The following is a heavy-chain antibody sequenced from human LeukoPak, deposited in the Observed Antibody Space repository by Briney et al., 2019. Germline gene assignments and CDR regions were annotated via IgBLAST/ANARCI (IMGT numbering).Heavy chain of an antibody. CDR1: GYTFTSYG. D-gene: IGHD1-14*01. Sequence: ASVKVSCKASGYTFTSYGISWARQAPGQGLEWMGWISTYNGNPNYAQNFRDRVTMTTDTPTTTAYMELSSLTSDDTAMYYCARARTLHNWFDPWGQGTLVTVSS. CDR3: ARARTLHNWFDP. V-gene: IGHV1-18*01. J-gene: IGHJ5*02. CDR2: ISTYNGNP.